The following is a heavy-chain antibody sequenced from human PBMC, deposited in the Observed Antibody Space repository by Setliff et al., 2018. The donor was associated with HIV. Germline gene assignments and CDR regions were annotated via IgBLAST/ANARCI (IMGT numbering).Heavy chain of an antibody. CDR2: IYYSGST. Sequence: SETLSLTCTVSGGSISSGNYYWSWIRQPPGKGLEWIGYIYYSGSTYYNPSLKSRVTISVDTSKNQFSLKLSSVTAADTAVYYCARGSLYSSSSCFDYWGQGTLVTVS. V-gene: IGHV4-61*01. CDR3: ARGSLYSSSSCFDY. CDR1: GGSISSGNYY. J-gene: IGHJ4*02. D-gene: IGHD6-13*01.